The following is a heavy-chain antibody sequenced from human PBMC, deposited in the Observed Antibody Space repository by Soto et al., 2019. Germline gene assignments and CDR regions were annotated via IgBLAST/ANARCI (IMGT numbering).Heavy chain of an antibody. CDR3: AKADGEQWLIPHLDN. J-gene: IGHJ1*01. CDR1: GFNFKNFA. Sequence: PVGSLRLSGEASGFNFKNFAMGWVRQAPGEGLEWVSGISCCGGSTFYADSVKGRFSLARDDSKNTLSLQLNSLRVENTAHYYCAKADGEQWLIPHLDNWGQGTQVTVSS. V-gene: IGHV3-23*01. D-gene: IGHD6-19*01. CDR2: ISCCGGST.